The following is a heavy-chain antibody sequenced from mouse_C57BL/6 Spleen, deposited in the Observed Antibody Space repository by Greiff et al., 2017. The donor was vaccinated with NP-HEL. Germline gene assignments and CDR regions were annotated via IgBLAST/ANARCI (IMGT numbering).Heavy chain of an antibody. CDR3: ARRGILYYFDY. V-gene: IGHV1-54*01. Sequence: VQLQQSGAELVRPGTSVKVSCKASGYAFTNYLIEWVKQRPGQGLEWIGVINPGSGGTNYNEKFKGKATLTADKSSSTAYMQLSSLTSEDSAVYFCARRGILYYFDYWGQGTTLTVSS. CDR1: GYAFTNYL. J-gene: IGHJ2*01. CDR2: INPGSGGT.